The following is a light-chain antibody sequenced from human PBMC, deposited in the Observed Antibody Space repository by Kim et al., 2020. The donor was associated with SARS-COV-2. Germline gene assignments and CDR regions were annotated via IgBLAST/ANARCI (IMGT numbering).Light chain of an antibody. CDR1: HSNIGAPVV. J-gene: IGLJ2*01. CDR3: QSFDISLSAVV. CDR2: ANS. Sequence: QRVAISCTGNHSNIGAPVVVNWYQQFPQRAPKLLIFANSVRPSEVPDRFSGSKSSTTASLAITGLQADDEATYYCQSFDISLSAVVFGGGTQLTVL. V-gene: IGLV1-40*01.